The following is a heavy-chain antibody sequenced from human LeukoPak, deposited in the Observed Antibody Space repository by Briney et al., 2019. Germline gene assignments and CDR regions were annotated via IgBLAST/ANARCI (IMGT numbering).Heavy chain of an antibody. Sequence: ASVKVSCKASGYTFTGYYIHWVRQAPGQGLEWMGWINPNSGGTNSAQKFQGRVTMTRDTSISTAYMELSRLRSDDTAVYYCARLVVVVAATPRYYYMDVWGKGTTVTVSS. V-gene: IGHV1-2*02. CDR1: GYTFTGYY. CDR2: INPNSGGT. D-gene: IGHD2-15*01. J-gene: IGHJ6*03. CDR3: ARLVVVVAATPRYYYMDV.